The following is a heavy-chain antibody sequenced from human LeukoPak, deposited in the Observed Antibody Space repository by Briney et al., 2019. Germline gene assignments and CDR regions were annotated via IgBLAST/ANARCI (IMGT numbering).Heavy chain of an antibody. J-gene: IGHJ4*02. Sequence: GGSLRLSCAASGFTFSSYAMHWVRQAPGKGLEWVAVISYDGSNKYYADSVKGRFTISRDNSKNTLYLQMNSLRAEDTAVYYCARELWGHRWQQLVSPLFDYWGQGTLVTVSS. CDR2: ISYDGSNK. CDR1: GFTFSSYA. D-gene: IGHD6-13*01. CDR3: ARELWGHRWQQLVSPLFDY. V-gene: IGHV3-30-3*01.